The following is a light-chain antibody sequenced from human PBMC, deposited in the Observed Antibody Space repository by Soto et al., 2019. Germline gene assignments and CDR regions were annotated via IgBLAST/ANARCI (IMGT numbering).Light chain of an antibody. Sequence: EIVLTQSPATLSLSPGERATLSCRASQSVSTNLAWYQQKPGQAPRLLIYDATNRATGITARFSGSGSGTDFTSTISIIETEDVAVYYCQDRSNWPRTFGQGTKVEIK. V-gene: IGKV3-11*01. J-gene: IGKJ2*01. CDR1: QSVSTN. CDR3: QDRSNWPRT. CDR2: DAT.